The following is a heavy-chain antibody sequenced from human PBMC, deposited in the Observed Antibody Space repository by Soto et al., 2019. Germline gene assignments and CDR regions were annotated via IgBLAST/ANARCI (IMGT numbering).Heavy chain of an antibody. Sequence: SETLCLTCDVSGFPIRTCDYYWDCIRQHPGKGLEWIGYVFYSVATNYSPSLKSRAAISMDTSKNKFSLSLTSVTAAATAVYYCARAGFSSGHPLFWGQGTRVTVSS. CDR3: ARAGFSSGHPLF. J-gene: IGHJ4*02. V-gene: IGHV4-30-4*01. CDR1: GFPIRTCDYY. D-gene: IGHD2-8*02. CDR2: VFYSVAT.